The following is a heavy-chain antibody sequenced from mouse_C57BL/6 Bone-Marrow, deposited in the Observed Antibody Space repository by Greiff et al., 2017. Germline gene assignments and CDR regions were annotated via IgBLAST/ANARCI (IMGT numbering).Heavy chain of an antibody. Sequence: QMQLKQSGAELVKPGASVKMSCKASGYTFTTYPIEWMKQNHGKSLEWIGNFHPYNDDTKYNEKFKGKATLTVEKSSSTVYLELSRLTSDDSAVYYCARRDSSGPLAMDYWGQGTSVTVSS. CDR1: GYTFTTYP. J-gene: IGHJ4*01. CDR3: ARRDSSGPLAMDY. CDR2: FHPYNDDT. D-gene: IGHD3-2*02. V-gene: IGHV1-47*01.